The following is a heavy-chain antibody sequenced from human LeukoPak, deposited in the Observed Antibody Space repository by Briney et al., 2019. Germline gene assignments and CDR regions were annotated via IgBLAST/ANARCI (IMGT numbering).Heavy chain of an antibody. V-gene: IGHV3-7*01. CDR3: ARDRGYGNFDY. CDR1: GFGFSNYW. Sequence: GGSQRLSCAASGFGFSNYWMSWVRQAPGRGLEWVANMNEDGSEKNYVDSVKGRFTISRDNAQDSLYLQMNSLRAEDTAVYYCARDRGYGNFDYWGQGTLLTVSS. J-gene: IGHJ4*02. D-gene: IGHD5-12*01. CDR2: MNEDGSEK.